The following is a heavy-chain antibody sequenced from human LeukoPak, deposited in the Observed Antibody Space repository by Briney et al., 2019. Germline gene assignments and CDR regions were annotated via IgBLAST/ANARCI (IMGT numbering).Heavy chain of an antibody. CDR2: IWYDGSNK. V-gene: IGHV3-33*08. CDR3: ARDRLSMTTVTTLDY. J-gene: IGHJ4*02. D-gene: IGHD4-17*01. Sequence: HPGGSLRLSCAASGFTFSSYGMHWVRQAPGKGLEWVAVIWYDGSNKYYADSVKGRFTTSRDNSKNTLYLQMNSLRAEDTAVYYCARDRLSMTTVTTLDYWGQGTLVTVSS. CDR1: GFTFSSYG.